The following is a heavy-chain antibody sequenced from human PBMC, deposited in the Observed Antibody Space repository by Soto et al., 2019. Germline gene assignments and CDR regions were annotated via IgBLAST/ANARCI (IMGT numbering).Heavy chain of an antibody. CDR1: RFTFSSYG. V-gene: IGHV3-33*01. Sequence: QVQLVESGGGVVQPGRSLRLSCAASRFTFSSYGMHWVRQAPGKGLEWVAVIWYDGSNKYYADSVKGRFTISRDNSKNTLYLQMNSLRAEDTAVYYCARENYCSGGSCYSGDYWGQGTLVTVSS. CDR2: IWYDGSNK. D-gene: IGHD2-15*01. J-gene: IGHJ4*02. CDR3: ARENYCSGGSCYSGDY.